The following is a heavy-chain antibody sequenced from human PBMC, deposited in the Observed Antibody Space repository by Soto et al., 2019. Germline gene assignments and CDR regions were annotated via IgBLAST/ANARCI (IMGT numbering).Heavy chain of an antibody. Sequence: GGSLRLSCAASGFTFSNYWMTWVRQAPGKGLEWVANIKEDGSEKHYVDSVKGRFTISKDNAKNSLYLQMNSLRVEDTAVYFCSRDVVVGAKALNYWGQGALVTVST. J-gene: IGHJ4*02. V-gene: IGHV3-7*01. D-gene: IGHD2-15*01. CDR3: SRDVVVGAKALNY. CDR2: IKEDGSEK. CDR1: GFTFSNYW.